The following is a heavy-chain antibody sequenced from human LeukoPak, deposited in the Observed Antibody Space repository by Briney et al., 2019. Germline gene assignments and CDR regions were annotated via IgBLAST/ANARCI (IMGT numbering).Heavy chain of an antibody. Sequence: PGGSLRLSCAASGFTFSSYSMNWVRQAPGKGLEWVSSISSSSSYIYYADSVKGRFTISRDNAKNSLYLQMNSLRAEDTAVYYCARGHGGYAGYMDVWGKGTTVTISS. D-gene: IGHD2-2*01. CDR3: ARGHGGYAGYMDV. V-gene: IGHV3-21*01. CDR2: ISSSSSYI. J-gene: IGHJ6*03. CDR1: GFTFSSYS.